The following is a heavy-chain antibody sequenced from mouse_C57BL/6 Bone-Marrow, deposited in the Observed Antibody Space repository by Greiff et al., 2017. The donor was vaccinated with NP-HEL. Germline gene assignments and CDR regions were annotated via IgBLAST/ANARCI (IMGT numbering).Heavy chain of an antibody. V-gene: IGHV1-55*01. CDR1: GYTFTSYW. Sequence: VQLQQPGAELVKPGASVKMSCKASGYTFTSYWKTWVKQRPGQGLEWIGDIYPGSGSTNYNEKFKSKATLTVDTSSSTAYMQLSSLTSEDSAVYYCATQLRLRSWFAYWGQGTLVTVSA. J-gene: IGHJ3*01. D-gene: IGHD3-2*02. CDR3: ATQLRLRSWFAY. CDR2: IYPGSGST.